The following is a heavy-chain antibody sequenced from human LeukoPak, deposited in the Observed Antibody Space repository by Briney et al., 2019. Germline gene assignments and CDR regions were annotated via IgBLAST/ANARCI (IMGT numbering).Heavy chain of an antibody. CDR1: GYSISRCYY. J-gene: IGHJ3*01. V-gene: IGHV4-38-2*02. CDR2: VYHSGST. Sequence: SETLSLTCTVSGYSISRCYYWGWIRQPPGKGLEWIGSVYHSGSTYYNPSLKSRVTISVDTSKNQFSLKLSSVTAADTSVYYCARHYAQPGAFDVWGQGTMVTVSS. CDR3: ARHYAQPGAFDV. D-gene: IGHD3-16*01.